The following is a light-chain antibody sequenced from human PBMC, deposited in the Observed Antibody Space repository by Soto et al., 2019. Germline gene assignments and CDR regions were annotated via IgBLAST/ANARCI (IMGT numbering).Light chain of an antibody. Sequence: EIVLTQSPATLSLSPGERATLSCRASQSVSSYLAWYQQKPGQAPRLLIYDASNRATGIPARFSGSGYGTDFTLTISSLEPEDFAVYYCQQRSNWFVTFGQGTKVDIK. V-gene: IGKV3-11*01. CDR3: QQRSNWFVT. CDR1: QSVSSY. CDR2: DAS. J-gene: IGKJ1*01.